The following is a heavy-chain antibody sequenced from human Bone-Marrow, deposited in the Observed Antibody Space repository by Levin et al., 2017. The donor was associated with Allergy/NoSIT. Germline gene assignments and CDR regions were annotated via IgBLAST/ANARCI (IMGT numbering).Heavy chain of an antibody. Sequence: PGGSLRLSCAASGLIFHNAWMSWVRQAPGKGLEWIGRIKSESDGGATDYAAPVKGRFTISRDDSKSTLSLEMNILKPDDTGVYYCVTDASRGYCGSRSCPAALDYWGQGTLVTVSS. CDR1: GLIFHNAW. D-gene: IGHD2-2*01. J-gene: IGHJ4*02. CDR3: VTDASRGYCGSRSCPAALDY. CDR2: IKSESDGGAT. V-gene: IGHV3-15*01.